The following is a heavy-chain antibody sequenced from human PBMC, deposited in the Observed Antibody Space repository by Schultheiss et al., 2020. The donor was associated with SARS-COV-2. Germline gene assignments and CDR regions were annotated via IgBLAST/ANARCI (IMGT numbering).Heavy chain of an antibody. CDR2: ISYDGSNK. CDR3: ARAPGRWLQYDY. Sequence: GGSLRLSCAASGFTFSSYGMHWVRQAPGKGLEWVAVISYDGSNKYYADSVKGRFTISRDNSKKILFLQMNSLRPEDTAMYYCARAPGRWLQYDYWGQGTLGTV. D-gene: IGHD5-24*01. J-gene: IGHJ4*02. CDR1: GFTFSSYG. V-gene: IGHV3-30*06.